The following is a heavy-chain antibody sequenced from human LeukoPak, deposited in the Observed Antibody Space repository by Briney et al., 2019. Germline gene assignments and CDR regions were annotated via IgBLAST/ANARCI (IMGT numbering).Heavy chain of an antibody. CDR2: ITISSNYI. J-gene: IGHJ3*02. D-gene: IGHD3-22*01. CDR1: GFSLSSYS. CDR3: ASSPGYYDSSGYYYGPAFDI. Sequence: PGGSLRLSCAASGFSLSSYSMDWVRQAPGKGLEWVSSITISSNYIYYADSVKGRFTISRDNAKNSFYLQMNSLRAEDTAVYYCASSPGYYDSSGYYYGPAFDIWGQGTMVTVSS. V-gene: IGHV3-21*01.